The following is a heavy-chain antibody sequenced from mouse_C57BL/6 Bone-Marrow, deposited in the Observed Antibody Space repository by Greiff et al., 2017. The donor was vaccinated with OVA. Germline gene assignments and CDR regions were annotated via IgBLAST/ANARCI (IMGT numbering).Heavy chain of an antibody. V-gene: IGHV5-15*01. CDR3: ARQHSSGYEGYAMDY. D-gene: IGHD3-2*02. J-gene: IGHJ4*01. CDR1: GFTFSDYG. Sequence: EVMLVESGGGLVQPGGSLKLSCAASGFTFSDYGMAWVRQAPRQGPEWVAFLSNLAYSIYYADTVTGRFTISRENAKNTLYLEMSSLRSEDTAMYYCARQHSSGYEGYAMDYWGQGTSVTVSS. CDR2: LSNLAYSI.